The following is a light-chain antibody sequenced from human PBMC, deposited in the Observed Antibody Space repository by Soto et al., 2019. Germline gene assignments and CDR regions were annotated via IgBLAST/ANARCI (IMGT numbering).Light chain of an antibody. J-gene: IGLJ2*01. Sequence: QSVLTQSPSASASLGASVKLTCTLSSGHSSYVIAWHQQQPGKGPRYLLKLSSDGSHIRGDGVPDRFSGSSSGTERYLTISSLQSEDEADYYCQTWGTGSHVVFGGGTKLTVL. CDR3: QTWGTGSHVV. V-gene: IGLV4-69*01. CDR1: SGHSSYV. CDR2: LSSDGSH.